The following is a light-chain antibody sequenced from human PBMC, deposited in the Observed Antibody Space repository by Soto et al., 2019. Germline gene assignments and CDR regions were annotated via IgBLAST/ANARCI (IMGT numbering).Light chain of an antibody. CDR1: SGHNSYA. Sequence: QPVLTQPPSASASLGASVKLTCTLSSGHNSYANAWHQQQPEKGPRYLMKLNSDGSHSKGDGIPDRFSGSSSGAERYLTISSLQSEDEADYYCQTWSTDIRVFGGGTKLTVL. J-gene: IGLJ3*02. CDR3: QTWSTDIRV. CDR2: LNSDGSH. V-gene: IGLV4-69*01.